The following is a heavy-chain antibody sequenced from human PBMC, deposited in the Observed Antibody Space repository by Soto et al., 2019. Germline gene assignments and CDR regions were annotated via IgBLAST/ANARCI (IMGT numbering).Heavy chain of an antibody. Sequence: NPSETLSLTCTVSGDSISSSDYYWSWIRQPPGKGLEWIGYIYYSGNTYYNPSLKSRVTISGDTSKNQFSLKLTSVTAADTAVYYCARSQEVIAVDSSGYFGYWGQGTLVTVSS. CDR1: GDSISSSDYY. CDR2: IYYSGNT. D-gene: IGHD3-22*01. V-gene: IGHV4-30-4*01. J-gene: IGHJ4*02. CDR3: ARSQEVIAVDSSGYFGY.